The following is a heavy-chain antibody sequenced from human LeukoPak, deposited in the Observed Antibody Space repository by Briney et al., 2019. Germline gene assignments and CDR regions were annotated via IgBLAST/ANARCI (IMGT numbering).Heavy chain of an antibody. V-gene: IGHV3-7*01. D-gene: IGHD1-26*01. J-gene: IGHJ4*02. CDR3: ARRGSYSLFDY. Sequence: PGGSLRLSCEASGFTFSSYWMSWVRQAPGKGLEWVAHMKQDGSEIYYVGSVRGRFTISRDNAKNSLYLQMNSLRAEGTAVYYCARRGSYSLFDYWGPGTLVTVSS. CDR2: MKQDGSEI. CDR1: GFTFSSYW.